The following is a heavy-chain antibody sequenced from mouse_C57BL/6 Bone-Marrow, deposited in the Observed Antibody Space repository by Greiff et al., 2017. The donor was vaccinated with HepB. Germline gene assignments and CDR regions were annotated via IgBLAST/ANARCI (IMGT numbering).Heavy chain of an antibody. J-gene: IGHJ4*01. CDR3: ARHVGVYYDYGSAMDY. CDR1: GFTFSDYY. V-gene: IGHV5-12*01. D-gene: IGHD2-4*01. Sequence: EVQVVESGGGLVQPGGSLKLSCAASGFTFSDYYMYWVRQTPEKRLEWVAYISNGGGSTYYPDTVKGRFTISRDNAKNTLYLQMSRLKSEDTAMYYCARHVGVYYDYGSAMDYWGQGTSVTVSS. CDR2: ISNGGGST.